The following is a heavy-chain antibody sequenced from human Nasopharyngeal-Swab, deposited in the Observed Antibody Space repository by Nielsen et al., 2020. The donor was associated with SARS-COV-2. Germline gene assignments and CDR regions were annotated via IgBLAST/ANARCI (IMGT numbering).Heavy chain of an antibody. Sequence: SETLSLTCTVSGGSISSGDYYWSWIRQPPGKGLEWIGYIYYSGSTYYNPSLKSRVTISVDTSKNQFSLKLSSVTAADTAVYYCARGGRGYSYGYGGYWGQGTLVTVSS. D-gene: IGHD5-18*01. CDR2: IYYSGST. CDR1: GGSISSGDYY. CDR3: ARGGRGYSYGYGGY. J-gene: IGHJ4*02. V-gene: IGHV4-30-4*01.